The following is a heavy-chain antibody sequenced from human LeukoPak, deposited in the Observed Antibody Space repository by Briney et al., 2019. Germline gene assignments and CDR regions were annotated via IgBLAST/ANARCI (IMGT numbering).Heavy chain of an antibody. D-gene: IGHD6-19*01. J-gene: IGHJ6*03. V-gene: IGHV3-23*01. CDR3: AKDWNGSGWYRSRYYYYYMDV. Sequence: PGGSLRLSCSVSAFTFNTFDNFAMNWVRQAPGKGLEWVSAISGSGGSTYYADSVKGRFTISRDNSKNTLYLQMNSLRAEDTAVYYCAKDWNGSGWYRSRYYYYYMDVWGKGTTVTISS. CDR2: ISGSGGST. CDR1: AFTFNTFDNFA.